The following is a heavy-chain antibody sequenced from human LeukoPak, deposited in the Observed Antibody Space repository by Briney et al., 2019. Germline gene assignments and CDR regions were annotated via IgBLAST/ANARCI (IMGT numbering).Heavy chain of an antibody. CDR2: ISGSGGST. CDR3: ATLSYGLRYFHWLLYSLPFDY. CDR1: GFTFSSYA. Sequence: PGGSLRLSCAASGFTFSSYAMSWVRQAPGKGLEWVSAISGSGGSTYYADSVKGRFTISRDNSKNTLYLQMNSLRAEDTAVYYCATLSYGLRYFHWLLYSLPFDYWDQGTRVTASA. D-gene: IGHD3-9*01. V-gene: IGHV3-23*01. J-gene: IGHJ4*02.